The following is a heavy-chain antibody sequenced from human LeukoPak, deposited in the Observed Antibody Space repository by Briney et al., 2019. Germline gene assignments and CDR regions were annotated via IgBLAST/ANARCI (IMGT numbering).Heavy chain of an antibody. CDR3: ARRIAVAGLDY. J-gene: IGHJ4*02. Sequence: PGGSLRLSCAASGSTFNSYSMNWVRQAPGKGLEWVSSISSSSSYIYYADSVKGRFTISRDNAKNSLYLQMNSLRAEDTAVYYCARRIAVAGLDYWGQGTLVTVSS. V-gene: IGHV3-21*01. CDR1: GSTFNSYS. D-gene: IGHD6-19*01. CDR2: ISSSSSYI.